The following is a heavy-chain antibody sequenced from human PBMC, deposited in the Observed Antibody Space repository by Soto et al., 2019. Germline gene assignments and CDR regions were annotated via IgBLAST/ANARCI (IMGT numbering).Heavy chain of an antibody. Sequence: GGSLRLSCAASGFPFSYAWMNWVRQAPWKGLEWVGRVKSESDGGAADYAAPVKGRLTISRDDSKNTLYLQTNSLKTEDTAVYYCTTSFLFWEPAYYYSYGMDVWGQGTTVTVYS. D-gene: IGHD1-26*01. J-gene: IGHJ6*02. V-gene: IGHV3-15*07. CDR3: TTSFLFWEPAYYYSYGMDV. CDR1: GFPFSYAW. CDR2: VKSESDGGAA.